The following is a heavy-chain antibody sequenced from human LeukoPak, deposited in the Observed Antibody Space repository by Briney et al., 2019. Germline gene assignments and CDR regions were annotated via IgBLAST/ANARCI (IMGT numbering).Heavy chain of an antibody. CDR3: ARDSGGNSDH. D-gene: IGHD4-23*01. V-gene: IGHV3-74*01. CDR2: ITSDGSTT. Sequence: GGSLRLSCAASGFTFSSYWMHWVRQAPGKGLVWVSRITSDGSTTTYADSVKGRFTLSRDNAKNTLYLQMNGLRAEDTAVYYCARDSGGNSDHWGQGTLVTVSS. CDR1: GFTFSSYW. J-gene: IGHJ4*02.